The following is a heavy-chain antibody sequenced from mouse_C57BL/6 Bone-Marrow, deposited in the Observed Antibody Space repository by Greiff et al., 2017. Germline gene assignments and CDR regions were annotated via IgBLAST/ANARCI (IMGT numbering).Heavy chain of an antibody. Sequence: EVQLQQPGPELVKPGASVKISCKASGYSFTGYYMHWVKQSHGNILDWIGYIYPYNGVSSYNQKFKGKATLTVDKSSSTAYMELRSLTSEDSAVYYCARYGTTVVAYYFDYWGQGTTLTVSS. D-gene: IGHD1-1*01. V-gene: IGHV1-31*01. CDR3: ARYGTTVVAYYFDY. CDR1: GYSFTGYY. J-gene: IGHJ2*01. CDR2: IYPYNGVS.